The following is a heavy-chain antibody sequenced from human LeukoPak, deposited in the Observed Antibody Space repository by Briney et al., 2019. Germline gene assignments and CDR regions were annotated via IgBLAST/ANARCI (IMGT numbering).Heavy chain of an antibody. CDR2: IKQDGSEK. V-gene: IGHV3-7*01. J-gene: IGHJ4*02. Sequence: PGGSLRLPCAASGFTFSSYWMSWVRQAPGKGLEWVANIKQDGSEKYYVDSVKGRFTISRDNAKNSLYLQMNNLRPEDTAVYYCARGRYYDSSGYPTEDYWGQGTLVTVSS. CDR3: ARGRYYDSSGYPTEDY. D-gene: IGHD3-22*01. CDR1: GFTFSSYW.